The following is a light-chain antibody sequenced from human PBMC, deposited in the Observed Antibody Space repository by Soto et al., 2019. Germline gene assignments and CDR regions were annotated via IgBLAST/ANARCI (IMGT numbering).Light chain of an antibody. J-gene: IGKJ1*01. V-gene: IGKV1-5*01. Sequence: DIQMTQSPSTLSASVVDRVTITCRASQSISSWLAWYQQKPGKAPKLLIYDASSLESGVPSRFSGSGSGTEFTLTISSLQPDDFATYYCKQYNSYSPRAFGQGTKVEIK. CDR1: QSISSW. CDR2: DAS. CDR3: KQYNSYSPRA.